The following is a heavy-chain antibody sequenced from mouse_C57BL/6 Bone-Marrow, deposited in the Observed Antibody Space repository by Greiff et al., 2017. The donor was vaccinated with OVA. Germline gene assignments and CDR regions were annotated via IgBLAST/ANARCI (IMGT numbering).Heavy chain of an antibody. V-gene: IGHV1-59*01. CDR2: IDPSDSYT. CDR1: GYTFTSYW. Sequence: QVQLQQPGAELVRPGTSVKLSCKASGYTFTSYWMHWVKQRPGQGLEWIGVIDPSDSYTNYNQKFKGKATLTVDTSSSTAYMQLSSLTSEDSAVYYCARLDYYGSSYDDWGQGTTLTVSS. D-gene: IGHD1-1*01. CDR3: ARLDYYGSSYDD. J-gene: IGHJ2*01.